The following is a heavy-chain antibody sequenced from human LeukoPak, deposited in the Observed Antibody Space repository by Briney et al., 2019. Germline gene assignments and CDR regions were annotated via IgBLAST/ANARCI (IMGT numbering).Heavy chain of an antibody. V-gene: IGHV3-66*01. D-gene: IGHD5-24*01. CDR1: GFTVTTNY. CDR2: IYSGGIT. CDR3: AKGRGKNDGYNSPNFDY. J-gene: IGHJ4*02. Sequence: PGGSLRLSCAASGFTVTTNYMSWVRQAPGKGLEWVSVIYSGGITYYADSVKGRFTISRDSSKNTLYLQMNSLRAEDTAVYYCAKGRGKNDGYNSPNFDYWGQGTLVTVSS.